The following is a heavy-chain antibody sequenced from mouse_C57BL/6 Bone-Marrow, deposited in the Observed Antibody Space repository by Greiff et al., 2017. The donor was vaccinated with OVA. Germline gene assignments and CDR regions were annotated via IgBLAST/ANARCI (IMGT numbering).Heavy chain of an antibody. Sequence: VQLQQSGAELARPGASVKLSCKASGYTFTSYGISWVKQRTGQGLEWIGEIYPRSGSTYYNEKFKGKATLTADKSSSTAYLELRSLTSEDSAVYFCARRVYYGSSYRGAFDYWGQGTTLTVSS. J-gene: IGHJ2*01. D-gene: IGHD1-1*01. CDR3: ARRVYYGSSYRGAFDY. V-gene: IGHV1-81*01. CDR2: IYPRSGST. CDR1: GYTFTSYG.